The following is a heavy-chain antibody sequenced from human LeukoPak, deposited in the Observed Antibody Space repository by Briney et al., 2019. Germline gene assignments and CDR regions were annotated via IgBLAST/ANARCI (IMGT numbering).Heavy chain of an antibody. CDR2: IWYDGSNE. D-gene: IGHD4-17*01. Sequence: GGSLRLSCAASGFTFSSYGMHWVRQAPGKGLEWLAVIWYDGSNEYYADSVKGRFTISRDNSKNTLYLQMNSLRAEDTAVYYCAKEPCGLRCFFDYWGQGTLVTVSS. V-gene: IGHV3-33*06. CDR3: AKEPCGLRCFFDY. CDR1: GFTFSSYG. J-gene: IGHJ4*02.